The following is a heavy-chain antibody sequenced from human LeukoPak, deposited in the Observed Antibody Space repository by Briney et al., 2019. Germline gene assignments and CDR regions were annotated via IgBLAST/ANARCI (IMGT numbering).Heavy chain of an antibody. CDR3: ARVVAGKNRDFDL. CDR1: GGSISSGSYY. V-gene: IGHV4-61*02. Sequence: SETLSLTCTVSGGSISSGSYYWSWIRQPAGKGLEWIGRIYTSGSTNYNPSLKSRVTISVDTSKNQFSLKLGSVTAADTAVYYCARVVAGKNRDFDLWGRGTLVTVSS. CDR2: IYTSGST. D-gene: IGHD6-19*01. J-gene: IGHJ2*01.